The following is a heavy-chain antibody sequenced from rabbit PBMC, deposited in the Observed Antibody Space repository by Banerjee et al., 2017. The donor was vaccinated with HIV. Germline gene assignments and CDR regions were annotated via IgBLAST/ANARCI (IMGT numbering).Heavy chain of an antibody. CDR1: GIDFSSYG. CDR2: IYPGFGIR. D-gene: IGHD3-1*01. Sequence: ELVESGGGLVQPGESLKLSCKASGIDFSSYGISWVRQAPGKGPEWIACIYPGFGIRNYANSVKGRFTISSDNAQNTVFLQMTSLTAADTATYFCARGGAGGGDGLDLWGQGTLVTVS. J-gene: IGHJ3*01. V-gene: IGHV1S47*01. CDR3: ARGGAGGGDGLDL.